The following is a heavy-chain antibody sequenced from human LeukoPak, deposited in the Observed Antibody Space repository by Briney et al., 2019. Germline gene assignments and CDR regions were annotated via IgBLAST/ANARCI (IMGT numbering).Heavy chain of an antibody. J-gene: IGHJ5*02. Sequence: GGSLRLSCAASGFTFTSYAFSWVRQAPGKGLEWVSGISGSGTGTYYADSVRGRFTISRDNSKNTLSLQMNSLRAKDTAVYYCTRWLWAARWFDPWGQGVLVTVSS. CDR2: ISGSGTGT. CDR1: GFTFTSYA. D-gene: IGHD5-24*01. CDR3: TRWLWAARWFDP. V-gene: IGHV3-23*01.